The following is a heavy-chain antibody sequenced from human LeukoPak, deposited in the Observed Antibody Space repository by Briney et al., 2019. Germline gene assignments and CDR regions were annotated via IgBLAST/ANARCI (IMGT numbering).Heavy chain of an antibody. CDR2: ISPYNGNT. Sequence: ASVKVSCKASGYTFTSYGISWVRQAPGQGLEWMGWISPYNGNTNYAQKLQGRVTMTTDTSTSTAYMELRSLRSDDTAVYYCAVDIVVVPARYGMDVWGQGTTVTVSS. J-gene: IGHJ6*02. CDR3: AVDIVVVPARYGMDV. V-gene: IGHV1-18*01. CDR1: GYTFTSYG. D-gene: IGHD2-2*01.